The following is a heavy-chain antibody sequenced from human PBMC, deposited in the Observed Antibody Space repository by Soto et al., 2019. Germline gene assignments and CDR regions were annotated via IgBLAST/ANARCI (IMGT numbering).Heavy chain of an antibody. CDR2: IYHGGST. J-gene: IGHJ5*02. D-gene: IGHD1-26*01. CDR1: GGSISSGSYS. CDR3: ARGGYYGHWFDP. V-gene: IGHV4-30-2*01. Sequence: LQLQESGSGLVKPSQTLSLTCAVSGGSISSGSYSWSWIRQPPGKGLEWIGYIYHGGSTYYNPYLKSRVTISVDTSKNQFSLRLDSVTAADTAVYYCARGGYYGHWFDPWGQGTLVTVPS.